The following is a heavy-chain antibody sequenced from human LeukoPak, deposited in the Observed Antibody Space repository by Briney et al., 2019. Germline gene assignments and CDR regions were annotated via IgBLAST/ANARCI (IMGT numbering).Heavy chain of an antibody. CDR2: IYYRGDT. CDR1: GGSFGISSYY. J-gene: IGHJ4*02. CDR3: ARHGLPYFDY. V-gene: IGHV4-39*01. D-gene: IGHD3/OR15-3a*01. Sequence: SETLSLTCTVSGGSFGISSYYWAWIRQTPGMGLEWIGSIYYRGDTLYKPSLQSRVTISLDTSKSQFSLTLNSATAADTAAYYCARHGLPYFDYWGQGAPVTVSS.